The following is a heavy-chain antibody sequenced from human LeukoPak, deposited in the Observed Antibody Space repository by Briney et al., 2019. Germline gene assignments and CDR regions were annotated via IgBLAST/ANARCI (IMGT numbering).Heavy chain of an antibody. V-gene: IGHV4-59*01. Sequence: PSETLSLTCTVSCGSISSYYWSWIRQPPGKGLEWIGYIYYSGSTNYNPSLKSRVTISVDTSKNQFSLKLSSVTAADTAVYYCARLRQGKWFDPWGQGTLVTVSS. CDR3: ARLRQGKWFDP. D-gene: IGHD3-10*01. CDR1: CGSISSYY. J-gene: IGHJ5*02. CDR2: IYYSGST.